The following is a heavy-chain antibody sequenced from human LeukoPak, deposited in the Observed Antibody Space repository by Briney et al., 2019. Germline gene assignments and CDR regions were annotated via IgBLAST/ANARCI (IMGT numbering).Heavy chain of an antibody. V-gene: IGHV4-31*02. CDR3: ARDWPTVTV. Sequence: SQRMSLTRPVAGRSISRGGYYWSWIRQHPVKGLEWIGYIYYRGSIHYNPSPKSRVTISVDTSKNQFSLKLSSVTAADTAVDYCARDWPTVTVWGQGTLVTVSS. CDR2: IYYRGSI. J-gene: IGHJ4*02. CDR1: GRSISRGGYY. D-gene: IGHD4-17*01.